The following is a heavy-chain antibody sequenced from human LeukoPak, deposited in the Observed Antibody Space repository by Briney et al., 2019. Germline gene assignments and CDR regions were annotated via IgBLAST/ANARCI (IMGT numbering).Heavy chain of an antibody. J-gene: IGHJ4*02. D-gene: IGHD1-1*01. CDR1: GFTFSSYG. CDR3: GRLTS. V-gene: IGHV3-23*01. Sequence: GGSLRLSCAASGFTFSSYGMNWIRQAPGKGLEWVSAISGSGDKIYSADSVKGRFTISRDNSKNTMYLQMNSLRAEDTAVYYCGRLTSWGQGTLVTVSS. CDR2: ISGSGDKI.